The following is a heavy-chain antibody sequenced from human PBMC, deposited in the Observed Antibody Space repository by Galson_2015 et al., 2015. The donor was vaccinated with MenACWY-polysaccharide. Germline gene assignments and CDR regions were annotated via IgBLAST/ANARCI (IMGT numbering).Heavy chain of an antibody. CDR2: VNGGDGKS. D-gene: IGHD6-19*01. J-gene: IGHJ4*02. CDR1: GYTFSNYA. Sequence: SVKVSCKAFGYTFSNYAMHWVRQAPGQRLEWLGWVNGGDGKSKYSQNFQGRITITRDTSASTVSMELSSLRSEDTAVYYCARTEAGDFRLDYWGQGTLVTVSS. CDR3: ARTEAGDFRLDY. V-gene: IGHV1-3*01.